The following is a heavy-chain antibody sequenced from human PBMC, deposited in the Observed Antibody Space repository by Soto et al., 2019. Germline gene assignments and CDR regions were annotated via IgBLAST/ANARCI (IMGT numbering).Heavy chain of an antibody. J-gene: IGHJ4*02. CDR2: ISPKSGDT. V-gene: IGHV1-2*02. CDR3: ARPPGYISDWYYFDL. D-gene: IGHD3-9*01. CDR1: GYSFIDYY. Sequence: GASVKVSCKASGYSFIDYYIHWVRQAPGQGFEWMGRISPKSGDTNYAQKFEGRVTMTWDTSLNTAYMELSSLISDDTAVYYCARPPGYISDWYYFDLWGQGTLVTVSS.